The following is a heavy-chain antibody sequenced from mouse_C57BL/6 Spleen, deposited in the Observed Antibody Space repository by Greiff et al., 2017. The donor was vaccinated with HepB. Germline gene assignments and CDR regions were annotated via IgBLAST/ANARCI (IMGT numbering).Heavy chain of an antibody. J-gene: IGHJ1*03. CDR3: ARSPNYGSSPYWYFDV. CDR2: INPSSGYT. V-gene: IGHV1-4*01. D-gene: IGHD1-1*01. Sequence: QVHVKQSGAELARPGASVKMSCKASGYTFTSYTMHWVKQRPGQGLEWIGYINPSSGYTKYNQKFKDKATLTADKSSSTAYMQLSSLTSEDSAVYYCARSPNYGSSPYWYFDVWGTGTTVTVSS. CDR1: GYTFTSYT.